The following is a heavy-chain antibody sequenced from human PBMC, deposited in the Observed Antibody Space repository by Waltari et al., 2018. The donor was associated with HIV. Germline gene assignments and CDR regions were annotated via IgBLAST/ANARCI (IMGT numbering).Heavy chain of an antibody. J-gene: IGHJ4*02. D-gene: IGHD3-22*01. CDR2: IWYDGENK. Sequence: VQLVESGGGVVQPGRSLRLSCAASGFTFSTFAMTWVRQAPGKGLEWVAVIWYDGENKYYADSVKGRFTISRDNSKNTLYLQMNSLRVEDTAVYYCARGGYYYDISGYYHYWGQGTLVTVSS. V-gene: IGHV3-33*01. CDR3: ARGGYYYDISGYYHY. CDR1: GFTFSTFA.